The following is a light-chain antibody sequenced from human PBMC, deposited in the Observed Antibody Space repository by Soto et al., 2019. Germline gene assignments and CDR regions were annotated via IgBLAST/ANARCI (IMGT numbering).Light chain of an antibody. CDR1: QGISRW. CDR3: QQANSVHIT. CDR2: ATS. V-gene: IGKV1-12*01. J-gene: IGKJ5*01. Sequence: DIQMTQSPSSLSASVGDRVTITCRASQGISRWLAWYQQKPGKAPKFLIYATSSFQSGVPSRFSGSGSGTDFTLTISSLQPEDFATYYCQQANSVHITFGQGTRLEIK.